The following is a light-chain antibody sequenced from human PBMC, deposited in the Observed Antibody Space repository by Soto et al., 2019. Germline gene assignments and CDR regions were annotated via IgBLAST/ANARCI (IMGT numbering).Light chain of an antibody. CDR3: SSYTTSDTRQIV. J-gene: IGLJ1*01. CDR1: SSDVGGYNY. Sequence: QSVLTQPASVSGSPGQSITISCTGTSSDVGGYNYVSWYQQHPGKAPKFMIYDVSNRPSGVSNRFSGSKSGNTASLTSSGLQAQHEADYYCSSYTTSDTRQIVFGTGTKVXVL. CDR2: DVS. V-gene: IGLV2-14*01.